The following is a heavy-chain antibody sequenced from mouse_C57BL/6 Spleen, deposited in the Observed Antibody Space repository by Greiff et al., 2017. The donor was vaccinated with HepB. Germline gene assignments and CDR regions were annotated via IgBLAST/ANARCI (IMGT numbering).Heavy chain of an antibody. D-gene: IGHD4-1*01. CDR3: ARSSWDFYYFDY. J-gene: IGHJ2*01. Sequence: QVQLKQPGTELVKPGASVKLSCKASGYTFTSYWMHWVKQRPGQGLEWIGNINPSNGGTNYNEKFKSKATLTVDKSSSTAYMQLSSLTSEDSAVYYCARSSWDFYYFDYWGQGTTLTVSS. CDR2: INPSNGGT. V-gene: IGHV1-53*01. CDR1: GYTFTSYW.